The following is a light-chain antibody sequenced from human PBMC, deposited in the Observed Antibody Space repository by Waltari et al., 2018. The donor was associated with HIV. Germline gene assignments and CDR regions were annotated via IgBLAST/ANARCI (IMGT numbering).Light chain of an antibody. Sequence: EIVLTQSPDTLSLSPGERVTLSCMASQSVSSSLLAWYQQRPGQAPRLLIFGASNRAAGIPDRFSGRGSGTDFTLTISSLEPEDFAVYYCHQYAGSPRTFGQGTRLDIK. J-gene: IGKJ2*01. CDR1: QSVSSSL. CDR3: HQYAGSPRT. V-gene: IGKV3-20*01. CDR2: GAS.